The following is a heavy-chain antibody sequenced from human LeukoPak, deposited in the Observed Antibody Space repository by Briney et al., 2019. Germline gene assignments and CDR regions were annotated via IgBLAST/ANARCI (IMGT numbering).Heavy chain of an antibody. V-gene: IGHV3-30*02. D-gene: IGHD6-13*01. J-gene: IGHJ4*02. CDR1: GFTFSSYG. CDR3: AKGFHTSSWYGEGFDY. CDR2: IRYDGSYK. Sequence: GGSLRLSCAPSGFTFSSYGMHWVRQAPGKGLEWVAFIRYDGSYKYYTDSVKGRFTISRDKSKNTLYLQMNSLRPEDTAVYYCAKGFHTSSWYGEGFDYWGQGTLVTVSS.